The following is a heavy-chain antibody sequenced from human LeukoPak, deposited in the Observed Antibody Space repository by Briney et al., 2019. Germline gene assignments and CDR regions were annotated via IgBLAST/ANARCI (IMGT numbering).Heavy chain of an antibody. CDR1: GVTFSSYE. CDR2: ISSSGSTI. J-gene: IGHJ4*02. V-gene: IGHV3-48*03. Sequence: PGGSLRLSCAATGVTFSSYEMNWVRQAPGKGLEWVSYISSSGSTIYYADSVKGRFTISRDNAKNSLYLQMNSLRAEDTAVYYCASQPGDSGSYYFYWGQGTLVTVSS. D-gene: IGHD1-26*01. CDR3: ASQPGDSGSYYFY.